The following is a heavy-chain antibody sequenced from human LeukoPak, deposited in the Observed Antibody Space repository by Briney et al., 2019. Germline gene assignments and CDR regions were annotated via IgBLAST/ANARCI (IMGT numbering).Heavy chain of an antibody. V-gene: IGHV3-21*06. CDR2: ISGSTIYI. CDR1: GFSFNYAW. J-gene: IGHJ4*02. Sequence: GGSLRLSCAASGFSFNYAWMDWVRRAPGKGLEWVSTISGSTIYIYYADSVKGRFTISRDNAKNSLSLQMNSLRAEDTAVYYCARVRCSRGTCYLDYWGQGTLVTVSS. CDR3: ARVRCSRGTCYLDY. D-gene: IGHD2-15*01.